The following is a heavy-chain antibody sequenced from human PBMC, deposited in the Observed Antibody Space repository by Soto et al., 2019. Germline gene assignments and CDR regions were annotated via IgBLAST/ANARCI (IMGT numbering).Heavy chain of an antibody. CDR2: IYYSGST. Sequence: PSETLSLTCTVSGGSISSYYWSWIRQPPGKGLEWIGYIYYSGSTNYNPSLKSRVTISVDTSKNQFSLKLSSVTAADTAVYYCARAARNDAFDIWGQGTMVTVSS. J-gene: IGHJ3*02. CDR1: GGSISSYY. V-gene: IGHV4-59*01. CDR3: ARAARNDAFDI.